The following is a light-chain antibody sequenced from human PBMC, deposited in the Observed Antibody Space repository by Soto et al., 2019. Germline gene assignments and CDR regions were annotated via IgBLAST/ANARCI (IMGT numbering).Light chain of an antibody. J-gene: IGLJ3*02. CDR1: SANIGSNA. V-gene: IGLV1-44*01. Sequence: QSVLTQPPSASGTPGQRVTISCSGSSANIGSNAVNCYQQLPGTAPKLFIYSDNQRPSGVTDRVSGAKSATAASLAISGLQSDDEADYFCSVWDDSLNGPVFGGGTKLTVL. CDR3: SVWDDSLNGPV. CDR2: SDN.